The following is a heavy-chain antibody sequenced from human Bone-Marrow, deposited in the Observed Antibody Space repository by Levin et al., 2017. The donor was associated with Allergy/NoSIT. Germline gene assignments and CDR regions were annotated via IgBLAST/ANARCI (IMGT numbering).Heavy chain of an antibody. CDR1: GGSFSGYY. J-gene: IGHJ1*01. Sequence: SETLSLTCAVYGGSFSGYYWSWIRQPPGKGLEWIGEINHSGSTNYNPSLKSRVTISVDTPKNQFSLKLSSVTAADTAVYYCARFDCSSTSCSPEYFQHWGQGTLVTVSS. V-gene: IGHV4-34*01. D-gene: IGHD2-2*01. CDR2: INHSGST. CDR3: ARFDCSSTSCSPEYFQH.